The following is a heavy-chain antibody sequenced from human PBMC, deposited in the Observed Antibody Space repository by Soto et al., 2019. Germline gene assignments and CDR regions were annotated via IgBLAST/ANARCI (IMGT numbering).Heavy chain of an antibody. J-gene: IGHJ4*02. CDR3: AKDLGYSYGYSVDY. V-gene: IGHV3-23*01. CDR2: ISGSGGST. D-gene: IGHD5-18*01. CDR1: GFTFSSYA. Sequence: EVQLLESGGGLVQPGGSLRLSCAASGFTFSSYAMSWVRQAPGKGLEWVSAISGSGGSTYYADSVKGRFTISRDNSKNKLYLQMNSLRAEDTAVYYCAKDLGYSYGYSVDYWGQGTLVTVSS.